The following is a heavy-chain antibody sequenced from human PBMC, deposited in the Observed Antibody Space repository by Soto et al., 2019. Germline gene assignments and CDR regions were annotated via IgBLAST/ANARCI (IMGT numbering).Heavy chain of an antibody. CDR3: ARDPYYYGSGDKGGFDP. V-gene: IGHV4-4*02. D-gene: IGHD3-10*01. CDR1: GGSLSSTHW. CDR2: IYHTGST. Sequence: QVQLQESGPGLVKPSGTLSLTCAVSGGSLSSTHWWSWVRQPPRKGLEWIGDIYHTGSTNYNPSLKSRVTISVAKSNNQFSLNLSSVTAADTAVYYCARDPYYYGSGDKGGFDPWGQGTLVIVSS. J-gene: IGHJ5*02.